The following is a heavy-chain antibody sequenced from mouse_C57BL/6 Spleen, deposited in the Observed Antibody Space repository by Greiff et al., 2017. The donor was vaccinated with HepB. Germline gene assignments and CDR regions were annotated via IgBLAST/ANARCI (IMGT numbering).Heavy chain of an antibody. Sequence: VKLMESGPGLVQPSQSLSITCTVSGFSLTSYGVHWVRQSPGKGLEWLGVIWSGGSTDYNAAFISRLSISKDNSKSQVFFKMNSLQADDTAIYYCARNSRYSNSAWFAYWGQGTLVTVSA. CDR1: GFSLTSYG. CDR2: IWSGGST. CDR3: ARNSRYSNSAWFAY. D-gene: IGHD2-5*01. J-gene: IGHJ3*01. V-gene: IGHV2-2*01.